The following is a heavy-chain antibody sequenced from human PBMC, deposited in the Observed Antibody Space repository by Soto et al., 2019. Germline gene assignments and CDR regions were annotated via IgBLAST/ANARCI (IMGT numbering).Heavy chain of an antibody. V-gene: IGHV4-59*01. CDR1: GGSISSYY. D-gene: IGHD6-13*01. CDR3: ARERSPGIAAAGHAFDI. J-gene: IGHJ3*02. CDR2: IYYSGST. Sequence: SETLSLTCTVSGGSISSYYWSWIRQPPGRGLEWIGYIYYSGSTNYNPSLKSRVTISVDTSKNQFSLKLSSVTAADTAVYYCARERSPGIAAAGHAFDIWGQGTMVTVSS.